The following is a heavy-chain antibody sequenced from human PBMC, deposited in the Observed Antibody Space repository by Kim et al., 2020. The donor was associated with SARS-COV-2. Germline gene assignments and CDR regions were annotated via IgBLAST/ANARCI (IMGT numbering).Heavy chain of an antibody. CDR1: GGSISSYY. J-gene: IGHJ5*02. CDR3: ARQASSESHGFHWFDP. Sequence: SETLSLTCTVSGGSISSYYWSWIRQPPGKGLEWIGYIYYSGSTNYNPSLKSRVTISVDTSKNQFSLKLSSVTAADTAVYYCARQASSESHGFHWFDPWGQGTLVTVSS. CDR2: IYYSGST. V-gene: IGHV4-59*08.